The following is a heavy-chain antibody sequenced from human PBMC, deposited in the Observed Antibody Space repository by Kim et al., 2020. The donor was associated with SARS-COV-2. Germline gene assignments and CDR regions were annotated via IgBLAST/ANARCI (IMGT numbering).Heavy chain of an antibody. D-gene: IGHD2-15*01. J-gene: IGHJ5*02. CDR3: ARGLLEEGGWFDP. Sequence: YAQKFQGRVTMTRNTSISTAYMELSSLRSEDTAVYYCARGLLEEGGWFDPWGQGTLVTVSS. V-gene: IGHV1-8*01.